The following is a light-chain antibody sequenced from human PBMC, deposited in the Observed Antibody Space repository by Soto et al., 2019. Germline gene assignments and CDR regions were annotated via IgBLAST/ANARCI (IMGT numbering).Light chain of an antibody. CDR1: SSNVGGYNY. CDR3: CSYAGTYIHYV. Sequence: QSVLTRPRSVSGSPGESVTISCTGASSNVGGYNYVSWYQQHPGKAPKLMISDVTNRPSGVPDRFSGSKSGNTASLTISGLQPEDEADYYCCSYAGTYIHYVFGSGTKVTVL. V-gene: IGLV2-11*01. J-gene: IGLJ1*01. CDR2: DVT.